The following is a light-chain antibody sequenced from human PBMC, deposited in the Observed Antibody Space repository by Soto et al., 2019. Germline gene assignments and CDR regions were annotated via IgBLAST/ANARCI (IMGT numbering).Light chain of an antibody. CDR1: SSNIGAGYD. Sequence: QSVLTQPPSVSGAPGQRVTFSCTGSSSNIGAGYDVHWYQHLPGTAPRLLIYDNSNRPSGVPDRFSGSNSGTSASLAISGRQVEDEADYYCQSYDRSRSGWVFGGGTKLTVL. J-gene: IGLJ3*02. CDR3: QSYDRSRSGWV. V-gene: IGLV1-40*01. CDR2: DNS.